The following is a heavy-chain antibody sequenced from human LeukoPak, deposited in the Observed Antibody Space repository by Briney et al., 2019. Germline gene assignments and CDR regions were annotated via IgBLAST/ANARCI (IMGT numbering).Heavy chain of an antibody. V-gene: IGHV4-59*01. CDR2: VYYSGST. CDR1: GGSISSYY. D-gene: IGHD6-6*01. Sequence: PSETLSLTCTVSGGSISSYYWNWIRQPPGKGLEWIGYVYYSGSTNYNPSLKSRVTISVDTSKNQFSLKLSSVTAADTAVYYCARVARIAARPNWFDPWGQGTLVTVSS. J-gene: IGHJ5*02. CDR3: ARVARIAARPNWFDP.